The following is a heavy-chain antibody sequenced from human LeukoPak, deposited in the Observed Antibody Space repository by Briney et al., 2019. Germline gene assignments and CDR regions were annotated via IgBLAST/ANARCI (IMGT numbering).Heavy chain of an antibody. Sequence: PSETLSLTCTVSGGSISSGSYYWSWIRQPAGKGLEWIGRIYTSGSTNYNPSLKSRVTISVDTSKNQFSLKLSSVTAADTAVYYCARSVVVPAALDYWGQGTLVTVSS. CDR3: ARSVVVPAALDY. D-gene: IGHD2-2*01. CDR2: IYTSGST. J-gene: IGHJ4*02. V-gene: IGHV4-61*02. CDR1: GGSISSGSYY.